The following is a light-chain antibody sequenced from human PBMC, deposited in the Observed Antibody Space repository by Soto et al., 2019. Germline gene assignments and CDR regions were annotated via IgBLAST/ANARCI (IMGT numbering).Light chain of an antibody. CDR3: QESYSTLTRT. CDR2: AAS. Sequence: DIQMTQSPSSLSASVGDRVTITCRASQSISTYLNWYQKKLGKAPKLLISAASSLQSGVPSRFSGSGSGTDFTLTISSLQPEDFATYYCQESYSTLTRTFGQGTKVDIK. J-gene: IGKJ1*01. CDR1: QSISTY. V-gene: IGKV1-39*01.